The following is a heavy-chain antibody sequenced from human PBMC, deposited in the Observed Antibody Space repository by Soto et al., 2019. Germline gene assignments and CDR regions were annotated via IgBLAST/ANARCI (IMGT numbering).Heavy chain of an antibody. CDR2: SYFTGNT. CDR3: AGQTFTIAAASYGRSNWFDP. V-gene: IGHV4-39*01. D-gene: IGHD6-25*01. J-gene: IGHJ5*02. Sequence: PSETLSLTCSASGGSITSSSHFWGWVRQPPGKGLEWIGTSYFTGNTYYTPSLKSRLTMSIDTSKNELSLRLNSVTAADTAVYYCAGQTFTIAAASYGRSNWFDPWGPGTLVTVSS. CDR1: GGSITSSSHF.